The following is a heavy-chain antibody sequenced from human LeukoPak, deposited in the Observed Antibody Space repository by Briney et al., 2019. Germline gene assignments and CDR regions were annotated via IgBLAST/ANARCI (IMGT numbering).Heavy chain of an antibody. V-gene: IGHV3-23*01. CDR2: ISSSGDNT. J-gene: IGHJ4*02. CDR3: EKGGWLDN. D-gene: IGHD1-26*01. Sequence: PGGSLRLSCAASGFTLTGYDMNWVRQSPGKGLEWVSGISSSGDNTHYADSVKGRFTISRDNSNNTLCLQMNSLRAEDTALYYCEKGGWLDNWGQGTLVTVSS. CDR1: GFTLTGYD.